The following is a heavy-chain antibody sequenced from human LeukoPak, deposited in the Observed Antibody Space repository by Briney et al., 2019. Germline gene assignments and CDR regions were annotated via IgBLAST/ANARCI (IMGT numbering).Heavy chain of an antibody. Sequence: ASVKVSCKASGYTFTSYDINWVRQATGQGLEWMGWMNPNSGNTDYAQKFQGRVTMTRNTSISTAYMELSSLRSEDTAVYYCARGYVVYYYYYGMDVWGQGTTVTVSS. J-gene: IGHJ6*02. CDR2: MNPNSGNT. D-gene: IGHD2-15*01. V-gene: IGHV1-8*01. CDR1: GYTFTSYD. CDR3: ARGYVVYYYYYGMDV.